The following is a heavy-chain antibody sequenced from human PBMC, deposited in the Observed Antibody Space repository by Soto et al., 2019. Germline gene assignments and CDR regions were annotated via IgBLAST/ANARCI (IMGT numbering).Heavy chain of an antibody. CDR2: LIPILGIA. D-gene: IGHD4-17*01. Sequence: QVQLVQSGAEVKKPGSSVKVSCKASGGTFSSYTISWVRQAPGQGLEWMGRLIPILGIANYAQKFQGRVTITADKSTSTAYMELSSLRSEDTAVYYCARDGNGDFNYYYYYMDVWGKGTTVTVSS. J-gene: IGHJ6*03. V-gene: IGHV1-69*08. CDR3: ARDGNGDFNYYYYYMDV. CDR1: GGTFSSYT.